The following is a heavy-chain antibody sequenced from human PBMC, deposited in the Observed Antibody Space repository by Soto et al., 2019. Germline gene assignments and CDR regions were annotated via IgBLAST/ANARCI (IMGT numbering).Heavy chain of an antibody. CDR1: GGSISSYY. D-gene: IGHD3-22*01. J-gene: IGHJ4*02. CDR3: ARDGRSSGLDY. Sequence: SETLSLTCTVSGGSISSYYWSWIRQPPGKGLEWIGYIYYSGSANYNPSLKSRVTISVDTSKNQFSLKLSSVTAADTAVYYCARDGRSSGLDYWGQGTPVTVSS. V-gene: IGHV4-59*01. CDR2: IYYSGSA.